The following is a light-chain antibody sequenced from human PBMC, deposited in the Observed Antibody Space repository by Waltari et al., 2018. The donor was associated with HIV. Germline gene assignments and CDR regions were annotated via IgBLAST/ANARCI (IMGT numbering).Light chain of an antibody. CDR3: CSYAGTSPYV. CDR2: EGS. V-gene: IGLV2-23*01. J-gene: IGLJ1*01. CDR1: SSDVGSYNL. Sequence: QSALTQPASVSGSPGPSITISCTGTSSDVGSYNLVSWYQQHPGKAPKLMIYEGSKRPSGVSNRFSGSKSGNTASLTISGLQAEDEADYYCCSYAGTSPYVFGTGTKVTVL.